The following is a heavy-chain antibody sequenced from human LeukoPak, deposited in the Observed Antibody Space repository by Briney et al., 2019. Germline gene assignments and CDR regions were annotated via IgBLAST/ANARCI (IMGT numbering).Heavy chain of an antibody. J-gene: IGHJ4*02. D-gene: IGHD1-7*01. V-gene: IGHV3-7*01. CDR1: GFTFSDYW. CDR3: ARGWNYAFRFDY. CDR2: IEQDGSER. Sequence: GGSLRLSCAASGFTFSDYWMTWVRQARGKGLEWVAHIEQDGSERYYGDSVKGRFTISRDNAKKLVYMKMNSLGAEDTAIYYCARGWNYAFRFDYWGQGTLVTVSS.